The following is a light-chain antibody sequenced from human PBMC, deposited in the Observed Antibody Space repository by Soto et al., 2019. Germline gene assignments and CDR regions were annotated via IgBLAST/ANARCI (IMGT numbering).Light chain of an antibody. CDR3: QSYDSSLSGVV. Sequence: QSVLTQPPSVSGAPGQRVTISCTGSSSNIGAGFDVHWYQQLPGTAPKLLIYGHRNRPSGVPDRFSGSKSGTSASLAITGLQAADEADYYCQSYDSSLSGVVFGGGTKLTVL. V-gene: IGLV1-40*01. J-gene: IGLJ2*01. CDR2: GHR. CDR1: SSNIGAGFD.